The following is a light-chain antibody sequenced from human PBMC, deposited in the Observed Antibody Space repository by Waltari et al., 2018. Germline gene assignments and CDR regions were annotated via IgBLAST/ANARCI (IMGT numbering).Light chain of an antibody. CDR2: YNN. V-gene: IGLV1-44*01. CDR1: SSNIGRYA. CDR3: SAWDDSLNAWV. Sequence: QSVLTQPPSVSGTPGQRVTISCPGSSSNIGRYAVNWYQQFPGTSPKLLIYYNNQRPSGVPYRFSGSKSGTSASLAISGLQSADEADYHCSAWDDSLNAWVFGGGTRLTVL. J-gene: IGLJ3*02.